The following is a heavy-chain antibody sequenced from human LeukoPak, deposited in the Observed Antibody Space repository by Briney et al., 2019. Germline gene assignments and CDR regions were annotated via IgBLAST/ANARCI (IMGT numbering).Heavy chain of an antibody. Sequence: SETLSLTCVVYGGSFSGYSLSWIRQSPGTGLEWIGDINHSGGTKYNPSLKSRVTISLDTSKTQFSLKLSSVTDADTGVYYCARAMKTTRAISGVYSYHYYMDVWGRGTTVTVSS. J-gene: IGHJ6*03. CDR1: GGSFSGYS. CDR2: INHSGGT. V-gene: IGHV4-34*01. D-gene: IGHD1-7*01. CDR3: ARAMKTTRAISGVYSYHYYMDV.